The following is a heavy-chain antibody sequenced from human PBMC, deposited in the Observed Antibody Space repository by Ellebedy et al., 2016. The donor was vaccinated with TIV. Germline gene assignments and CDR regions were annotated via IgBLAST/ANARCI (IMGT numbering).Heavy chain of an antibody. CDR2: INPSGGST. D-gene: IGHD4-11*01. CDR1: GYTFTSYY. CDR3: ARDPDYNNREYYFDY. Sequence: AASVKVSCKASGYTFTSYYMHWVRQAPGQGLEWMGIINPSGGSTSYAQKFQGRVNMTRDTSTSTVYMELSSLRSEDTAVYYCARDPDYNNREYYFDYWGQGTLVTVSS. J-gene: IGHJ4*02. V-gene: IGHV1-46*01.